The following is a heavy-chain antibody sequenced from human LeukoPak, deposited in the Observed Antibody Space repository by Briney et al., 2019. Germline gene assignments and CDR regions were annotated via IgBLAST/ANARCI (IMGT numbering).Heavy chain of an antibody. CDR3: AIDIAAAGPYYFDY. V-gene: IGHV4-61*02. D-gene: IGHD6-13*01. CDR1: GASISSGSYY. CDR2: IFASGST. J-gene: IGHJ4*02. Sequence: PSETLSLTCTVSGASISSGSYYWNWIRQPAGKGLEWIGRIFASGSTYYNPSLKSRVTISVDTSKNQFSLKLSSVTAADTAVYYCAIDIAAAGPYYFDYWGQGTLVTVSS.